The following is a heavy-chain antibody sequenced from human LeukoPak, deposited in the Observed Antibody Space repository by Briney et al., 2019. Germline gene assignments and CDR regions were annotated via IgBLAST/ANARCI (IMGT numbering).Heavy chain of an antibody. CDR2: ISSSSSYI. D-gene: IGHD6-19*01. CDR1: GFTFSSYS. J-gene: IGHJ4*02. Sequence: PGGPLRLSCAASGFTFSSYSMNWVRQAPGKGLGWVSFISSSSSYIYYADSVKDRFTFSRDNAKISLYLQMNSLRAEDTAVYYCAREGVAVAVPTQIWGQGTLVTVSS. V-gene: IGHV3-21*01. CDR3: AREGVAVAVPTQI.